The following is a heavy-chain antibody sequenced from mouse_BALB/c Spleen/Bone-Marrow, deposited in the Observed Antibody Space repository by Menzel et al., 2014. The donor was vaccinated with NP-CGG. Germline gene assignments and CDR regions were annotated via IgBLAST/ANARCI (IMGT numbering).Heavy chain of an antibody. J-gene: IGHJ2*01. CDR3: ARGGISVDY. CDR1: GYAFSVYW. Sequence: VKLMESGAELVRPGSSVKISCKASGYAFSVYWMNWVKQRPGQGLEWIGQIYPGDGDTNYNGKFKGRATLTADKSSNTAYMQLSSLTSKDSAVYFCARGGISVDYWGQGTTLTVSS. CDR2: IYPGDGDT. V-gene: IGHV1-80*01.